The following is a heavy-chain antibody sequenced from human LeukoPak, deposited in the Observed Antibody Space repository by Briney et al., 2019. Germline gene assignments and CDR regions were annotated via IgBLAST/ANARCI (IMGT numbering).Heavy chain of an antibody. V-gene: IGHV4-34*01. D-gene: IGHD6-13*01. J-gene: IGHJ4*02. CDR3: ARGSEIGQAAAGTTDSYYFDY. CDR2: INHSGST. CDR1: GGSFSGYY. Sequence: SETLSLTCAVYGGSFSGYYWSWIRQPPGKGLEWIGEINHSGSTNYNPSLKSRVTISVDTSKNQFSLKLSSVTAADTAVYYCARGSEIGQAAAGTTDSYYFDYWGQGTLVIVSS.